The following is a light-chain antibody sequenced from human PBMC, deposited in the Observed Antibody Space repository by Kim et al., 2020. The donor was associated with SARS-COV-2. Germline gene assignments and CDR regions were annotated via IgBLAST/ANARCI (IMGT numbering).Light chain of an antibody. CDR3: QYYNNVPPST. Sequence: GDTITITCQASQDISNSLNWYQHKPGEAPRFLIYDATTLNPGVPSRFSGSGYGTDFTLTISSLQPEDIATYFCQYYNNVPPSTFGQGTKLEI. CDR1: QDISNS. J-gene: IGKJ2*01. V-gene: IGKV1-33*01. CDR2: DAT.